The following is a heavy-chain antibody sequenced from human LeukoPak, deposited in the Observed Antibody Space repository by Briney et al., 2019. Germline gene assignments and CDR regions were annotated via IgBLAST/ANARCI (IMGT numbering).Heavy chain of an antibody. CDR2: IKHDGYER. CDR1: GFTLENYW. V-gene: IGHV3-7*01. D-gene: IGHD2-2*01. J-gene: IGHJ5*02. Sequence: PGGSLRLSCVASGFTLENYWMSWVRQAPGKGLEWVASIKHDGYERNYVGSAKGRFTISRDSAENSLFLQMNSLSAEDTAMYYCVRGTNTFFAGWFDPWGQGTQVTVSS. CDR3: VRGTNTFFAGWFDP.